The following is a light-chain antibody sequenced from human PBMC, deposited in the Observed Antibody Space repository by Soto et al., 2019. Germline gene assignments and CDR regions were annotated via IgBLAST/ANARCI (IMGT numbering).Light chain of an antibody. CDR3: ETWDSYSRV. J-gene: IGLJ3*02. Sequence: QLVLTQSSSASASLGSSVRLTCTLSSGHSSYSIAWHQQQPGKAPRYLMKVEDSGTYNKGSGVPDRFSGSSSGADRYLTISNLQFEDESDYYCETWDSYSRVFGGGTKLTVL. CDR1: SGHSSYS. CDR2: VEDSGTY. V-gene: IGLV4-60*02.